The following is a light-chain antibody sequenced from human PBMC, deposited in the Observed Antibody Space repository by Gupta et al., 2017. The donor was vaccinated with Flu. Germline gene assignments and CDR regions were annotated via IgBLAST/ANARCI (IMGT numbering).Light chain of an antibody. CDR1: NIGTRI. CDR2: VNT. CDR3: HVGTGARNKKR. J-gene: IGLJ3*02. Sequence: SYVLTQTPSESVAPGQTARITCGGGNIGTRIVHWYQLKPGPAPVKVVYVNTDRPSGIQDRGACSNSGTNDTPTLTSAEVGDEAEDVYHVGTGARNKKRFGGGTKLTVL. V-gene: IGLV3-21*02.